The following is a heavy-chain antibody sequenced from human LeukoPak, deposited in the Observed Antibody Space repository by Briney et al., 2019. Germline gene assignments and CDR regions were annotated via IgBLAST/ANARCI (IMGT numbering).Heavy chain of an antibody. Sequence: AGGSLRLSCSASGFTFSSYAMDWVRQAPGKGLEYVSTISSNGGSTYYADSVKGRFTISRDDSKNTLYLRMSSLRADDTAVYYCTRAKRGPFDYWGQGTLVTVSS. J-gene: IGHJ4*01. CDR1: GFTFSSYA. CDR2: ISSNGGST. CDR3: TRAKRGPFDY. V-gene: IGHV3-64D*06.